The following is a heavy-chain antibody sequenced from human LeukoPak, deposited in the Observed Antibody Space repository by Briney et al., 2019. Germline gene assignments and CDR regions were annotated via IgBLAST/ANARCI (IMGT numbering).Heavy chain of an antibody. Sequence: PGGSLRLSCAASGFTFSSYAMSWVRPAPGKGLEGVSAISGSGGSTYYADSVKGRFTISRDNSKNTLYLQMNSLRAEDTAVYYCAKEGSSGWYFDYWGQGTLVTVSS. D-gene: IGHD6-19*01. CDR2: ISGSGGST. V-gene: IGHV3-23*01. CDR3: AKEGSSGWYFDY. J-gene: IGHJ4*02. CDR1: GFTFSSYA.